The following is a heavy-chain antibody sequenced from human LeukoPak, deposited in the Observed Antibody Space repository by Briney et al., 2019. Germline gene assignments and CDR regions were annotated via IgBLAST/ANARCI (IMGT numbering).Heavy chain of an antibody. CDR2: IYHSGST. CDR1: GGSISSSSYY. J-gene: IGHJ4*02. Sequence: PSETLSLTCTVSGGSISSSSYYWGWIRQPPGKGLEWIGSIYHSGSTNYNPSLKSRVTISVDTSKNQFSLKLSSVTAADTAVYYCARDGDVLGIAVAGEDDYWGQGTLVTVSS. V-gene: IGHV4-39*07. CDR3: ARDGDVLGIAVAGEDDY. D-gene: IGHD6-19*01.